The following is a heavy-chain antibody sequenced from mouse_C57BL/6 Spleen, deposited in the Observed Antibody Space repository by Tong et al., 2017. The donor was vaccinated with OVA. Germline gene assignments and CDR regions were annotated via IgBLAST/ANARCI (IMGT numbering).Heavy chain of an antibody. D-gene: IGHD1-1*01. CDR2: ISSGSSTI. V-gene: IGHV5-17*03. CDR1: GFTFSDYG. Sequence: EVQLQESGGGLVKPGGSLKLSCAASGFTFSDYGMHWVRQAPEKGLEWVAYISSGSSTIYYADTVKGRFTISRDNAKNNLYLQMSHLKSEDTAMYYCARLRSFDYWGQGTTLTVSS. J-gene: IGHJ2*01. CDR3: ARLRSFDY.